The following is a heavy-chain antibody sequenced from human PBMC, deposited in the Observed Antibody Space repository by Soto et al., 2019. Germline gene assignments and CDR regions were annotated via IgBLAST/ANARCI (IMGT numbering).Heavy chain of an antibody. J-gene: IGHJ3*02. CDR3: ARGNRGFNM. D-gene: IGHD3-16*02. CDR2: TYYTSTWYN. Sequence: QVPLQQSGPGLVKTSQTLSLTCAISGDGVSSNSAAWSWIRQSPSRGLEWLGRTYYTSTWYNDYAVSVRSRITINPDTSKNQFSLQLNSVTPEDTAVYYCARGNRGFNMWGQGTMVIVSS. CDR1: GDGVSSNSAA. V-gene: IGHV6-1*01.